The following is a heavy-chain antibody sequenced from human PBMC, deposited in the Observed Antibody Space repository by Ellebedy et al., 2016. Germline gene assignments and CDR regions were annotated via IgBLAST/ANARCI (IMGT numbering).Heavy chain of an antibody. D-gene: IGHD3-22*01. V-gene: IGHV3-7*03. CDR1: GFTFNSYW. CDR2: IKQDGSKK. CDR3: AKGVGLSSGYYFDY. J-gene: IGHJ4*02. Sequence: GGSLRLSCAASGFTFNSYWMSWVRQAPGKGLEWVANIKQDGSKKYHVDSVKGRFTISRDNAKNSLYLQMNSLRAEDTALYYCAKGVGLSSGYYFDYWGQGTLVTVSS.